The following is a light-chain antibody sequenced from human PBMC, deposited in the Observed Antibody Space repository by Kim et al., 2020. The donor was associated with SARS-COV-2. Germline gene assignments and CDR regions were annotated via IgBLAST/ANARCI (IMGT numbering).Light chain of an antibody. CDR3: QVWDSSSDHPV. J-gene: IGLJ3*02. CDR1: IIGSKS. V-gene: IGLV3-21*04. CDR2: YDS. Sequence: APGKAAKITCRGNIIGSKSVHWYQQKPGQAPVLVIYYDSDRPSGIPERFSGSNSGNTATLTISRVEAGDEANYYCQVWDSSSDHPVFGGGTQLTVL.